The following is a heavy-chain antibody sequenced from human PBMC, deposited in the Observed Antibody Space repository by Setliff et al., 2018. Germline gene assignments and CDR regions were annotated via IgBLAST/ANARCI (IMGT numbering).Heavy chain of an antibody. D-gene: IGHD1-1*01. CDR3: ARGGTFRYFDY. CDR1: GGSFSTYY. J-gene: IGHJ4*02. CDR2: VYYSGAA. V-gene: IGHV4-59*01. Sequence: PSETLSLTCTVSGGSFSTYYWSWIRQAPRKGLEWIGHVYYSGAANYNPSLKRRVTVSVDTSRNQFSLRLISVTAADTAVYYCARGGTFRYFDYWGQGTPVTVSS.